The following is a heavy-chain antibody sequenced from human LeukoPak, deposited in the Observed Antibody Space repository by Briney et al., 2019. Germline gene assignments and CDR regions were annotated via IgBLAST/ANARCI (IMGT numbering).Heavy chain of an antibody. J-gene: IGHJ6*03. D-gene: IGHD3-16*01. CDR1: GFTFSNYA. Sequence: GGSLRLSCAASGFTFSNYAMSWVRQAPGKGLEWVTFIRYDGSIKYYADSVKGRFTISRDNSKNTLYLQMNSLRAEDTAVYYCAKDGGRLGSARNYYYYMDVWGKGTTVTVSS. V-gene: IGHV3-30*02. CDR2: IRYDGSIK. CDR3: AKDGGRLGSARNYYYYMDV.